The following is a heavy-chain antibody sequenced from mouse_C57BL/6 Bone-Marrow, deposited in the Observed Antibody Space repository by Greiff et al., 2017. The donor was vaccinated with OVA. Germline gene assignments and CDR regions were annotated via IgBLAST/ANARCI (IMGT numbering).Heavy chain of an antibody. CDR1: GYSFTGYF. J-gene: IGHJ3*01. V-gene: IGHV1-20*01. CDR3: ARESGGIYYYGSNPAWFAY. Sequence: VQLKESGPELVKPGDSVKISCKASGYSFTGYFMNWVMQSHGKSLEWIGRINPYNGDTFYNQKFKGKATLTVNTSSSTAHMELQSLTSEDSAVYYCARESGGIYYYGSNPAWFAYWGQGTLVTVSA. D-gene: IGHD1-1*01. CDR2: INPYNGDT.